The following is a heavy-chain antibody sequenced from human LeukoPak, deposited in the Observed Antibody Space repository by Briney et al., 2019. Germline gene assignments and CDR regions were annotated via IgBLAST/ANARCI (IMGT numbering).Heavy chain of an antibody. D-gene: IGHD4-17*01. V-gene: IGHV4-4*07. CDR3: ARVIGTTVTYNWFDP. J-gene: IGHJ5*02. CDR2: IYTSGST. CDR1: GGSISSYY. Sequence: PSETLSLTCTVSGGSISSYYWSWIRQPAGKGLEWIGRIYTSGSTNYNPSLKSRVTMSVDTSMNQFSLKLSSVTAADTAVYYCARVIGTTVTYNWFDPWGQGTLVTVSS.